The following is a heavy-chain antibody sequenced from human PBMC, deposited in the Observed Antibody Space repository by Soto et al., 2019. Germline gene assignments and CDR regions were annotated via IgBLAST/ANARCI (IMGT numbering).Heavy chain of an antibody. CDR3: ARESEDLTSNFDY. V-gene: IGHV1-2*02. J-gene: IGHJ4*02. CDR2: INSRTGGT. CDR1: GYTFTDYY. Sequence: WASVKVSCKASGYTFTDYYFHWVRQAPGQGLEWVGWINSRTGGTKYAQKFQGRVTVTRDTSISTVYMELSGLTSDDTAVYYCARESEDLTSNFDYWGQGTLVTVSS.